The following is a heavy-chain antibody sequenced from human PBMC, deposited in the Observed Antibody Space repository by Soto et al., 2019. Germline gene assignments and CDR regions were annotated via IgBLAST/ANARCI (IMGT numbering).Heavy chain of an antibody. Sequence: GESLKISCKGSGYSFFSHWIGWVRQVPGKGLEWVGIIYPADSETRYSPSFQGQVTISVDKSINTAYLQWSSLKASDTAMYYCARRPWLSGYYDYWGQGTLVTVSS. J-gene: IGHJ4*02. CDR2: IYPADSET. CDR1: GYSFFSHW. D-gene: IGHD3-22*01. V-gene: IGHV5-51*01. CDR3: ARRPWLSGYYDY.